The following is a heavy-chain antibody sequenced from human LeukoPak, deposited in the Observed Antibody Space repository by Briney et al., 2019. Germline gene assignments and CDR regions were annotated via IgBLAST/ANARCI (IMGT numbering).Heavy chain of an antibody. CDR1: GFPFTSFS. Sequence: GSLRLSCAASGFPFTSFSFNWVRQAPGKGLEWVSSINTVATYIYYADSVRGRFTISRDNAKNSVYLQMDSLRAEDTGVYYCARLRRNGDSGGFYYYYDYWGQGTLVTVS. CDR2: INTVATYI. J-gene: IGHJ4*02. D-gene: IGHD3-22*01. V-gene: IGHV3-21*01. CDR3: ARLRRNGDSGGFYYYYDY.